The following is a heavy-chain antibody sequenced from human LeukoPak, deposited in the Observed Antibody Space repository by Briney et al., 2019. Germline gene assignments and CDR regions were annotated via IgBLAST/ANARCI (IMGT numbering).Heavy chain of an antibody. CDR2: IRSKAYGGTT. CDR1: GFTFGDYA. D-gene: IGHD3-10*01. J-gene: IGHJ5*02. V-gene: IGHV3-49*04. Sequence: GGSLRLSCTASGFTFGDYAMSWVRQAPGKGLEWVGFIRSKAYGGTTEYAASVKGRFTISRDDSKSIAYLQMNSLKTEDTAVYYCTTDTHGSGSYYIRLDPWGQGTLVTVSS. CDR3: TTDTHGSGSYYIRLDP.